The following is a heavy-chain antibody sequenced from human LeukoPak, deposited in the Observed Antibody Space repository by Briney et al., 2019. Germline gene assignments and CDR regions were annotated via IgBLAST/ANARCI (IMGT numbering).Heavy chain of an antibody. J-gene: IGHJ4*02. CDR3: AKDRSMVRGVIRY. CDR1: GFTFSDYY. V-gene: IGHV3-11*01. CDR2: ISSSGSTI. D-gene: IGHD3-10*01. Sequence: GGSLRLSCAASGFTFSDYYMSWIRQAPGKGLEWVSYISSSGSTIYYADSVKGRFTISRDNAKNSLYLQMNSLRAEDTAVYYCAKDRSMVRGVIRYWGQGTLVTVSS.